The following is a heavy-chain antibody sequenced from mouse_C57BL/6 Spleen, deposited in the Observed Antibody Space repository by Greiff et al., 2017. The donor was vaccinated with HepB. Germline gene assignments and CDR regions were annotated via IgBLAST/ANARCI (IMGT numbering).Heavy chain of an antibody. V-gene: IGHV1-82*01. CDR2: IYPGDGDT. D-gene: IGHD2-4*01. CDR3: ARCGYEDYDVAY. CDR1: GYAFSSSW. Sequence: QVHVKQSGPELVKPGASVKISCKASGYAFSSSWMNWVKQRPGKGLEWIGRIYPGDGDTNYNGKFKGKATLTADKSSSTAYMQLSSLTSEDSAVYVWARCGYEDYDVAYWGQGTLVTVSA. J-gene: IGHJ3*01.